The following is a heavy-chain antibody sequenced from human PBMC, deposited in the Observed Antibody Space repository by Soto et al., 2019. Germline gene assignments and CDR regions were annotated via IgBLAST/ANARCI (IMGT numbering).Heavy chain of an antibody. D-gene: IGHD6-13*01. CDR1: GYTLTELS. Sequence: ASVKVSCKASGYTLTELSMHWVRQAPGKGLEWMGGFDPEDGETIYAQKFQGRVTMTEDTSTDTAYMELSSLRSEDTAVYYCATGFIAAARLDYWGQGTLVTVSS. J-gene: IGHJ4*02. CDR3: ATGFIAAARLDY. V-gene: IGHV1-24*01. CDR2: FDPEDGET.